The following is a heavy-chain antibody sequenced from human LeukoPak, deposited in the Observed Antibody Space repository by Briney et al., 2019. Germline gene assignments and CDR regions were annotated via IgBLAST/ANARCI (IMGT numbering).Heavy chain of an antibody. CDR1: GGSISSSSYY. D-gene: IGHD4-11*01. V-gene: IGHV4-39*07. J-gene: IGHJ5*02. Sequence: SETLPLTCTVSGGSISSSSYYWGWIRQPPGKGLEWVGSIYYSGSTYYNPSLKSRVTISVDTSKNQFSLKLSSVTAADTSVYYCARAYSNWFDPWGQGTLVTVSS. CDR3: ARAYSNWFDP. CDR2: IYYSGST.